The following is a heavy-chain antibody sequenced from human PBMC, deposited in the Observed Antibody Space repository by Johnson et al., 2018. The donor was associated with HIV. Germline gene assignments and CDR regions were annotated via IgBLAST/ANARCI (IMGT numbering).Heavy chain of an antibody. D-gene: IGHD1-26*01. Sequence: QLVESGGGLVQPGRSLRLSCAASGFTFDDYALHWIRQAPGKGLEWVSGISWNGANRGYADSVRGRFTISRDNSKNTLYLQMNRLRAEDTAVYYCARDKGGIVGYDAFDSWGQGTMVTVSS. CDR1: GFTFDDYA. CDR3: ARDKGGIVGYDAFDS. J-gene: IGHJ3*02. V-gene: IGHV3-9*01. CDR2: ISWNGANR.